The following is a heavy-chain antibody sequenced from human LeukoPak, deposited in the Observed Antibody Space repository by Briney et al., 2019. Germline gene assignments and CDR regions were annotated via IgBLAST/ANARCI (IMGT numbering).Heavy chain of an antibody. CDR1: GFTFNKAW. V-gene: IGHV3-23*01. CDR2: ISGGAGIT. Sequence: GGSLRLSCAASGFTFNKAWMSWVRQAPGRGLEWVSAISGGAGITWYADTVKGRFTISRDTSKNTLFLQINSLRADDTAVYYCARDRAYPNDVFDIWGQGTMVTVSS. CDR3: ARDRAYPNDVFDI. D-gene: IGHD2-21*01. J-gene: IGHJ3*02.